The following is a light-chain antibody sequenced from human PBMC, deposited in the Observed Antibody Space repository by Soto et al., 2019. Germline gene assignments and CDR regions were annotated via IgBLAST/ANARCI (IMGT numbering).Light chain of an antibody. CDR1: QSISNW. CDR2: KAS. V-gene: IGKV1-5*03. Sequence: IQMTQSPSTLSASVGDRVTITCRASQSISNWLAWYQQKPGKAPNLLIYKASNLESGVPSRFSGSGSGTEFTLTISSLQPDDFATYYCQQYNSYWTFGQGTKVEIK. CDR3: QQYNSYWT. J-gene: IGKJ1*01.